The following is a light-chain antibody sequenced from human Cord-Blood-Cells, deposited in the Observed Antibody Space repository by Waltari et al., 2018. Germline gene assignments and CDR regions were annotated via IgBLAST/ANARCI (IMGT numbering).Light chain of an antibody. Sequence: VLSQFPDTLSLTPRARATLSCRASQSVSSYLAWYQQKPGQAPRLLIYDASNRATGIPARFSGSGSGTDFTLTISSLEPEDFAVYYCQQRSNWPPYTFGQGTKLEIK. V-gene: IGKV3-11*01. J-gene: IGKJ2*01. CDR3: QQRSNWPPYT. CDR1: QSVSSY. CDR2: DAS.